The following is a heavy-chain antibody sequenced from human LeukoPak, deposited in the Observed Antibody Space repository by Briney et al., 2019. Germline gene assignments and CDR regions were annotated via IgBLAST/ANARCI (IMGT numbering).Heavy chain of an antibody. J-gene: IGHJ4*02. CDR1: GYTFTSYG. CDR2: INPSGGST. Sequence: ASVKVSCKASGYTFTSYGISWVRQAPGQGLEWMGIINPSGGSTSYAQKFQGRVTMTRDTSTSTVYMELSSLRSEDTAVYYCARAEVTEVWELLSPDFDYWGQGTLVTVSS. V-gene: IGHV1-46*01. CDR3: ARAEVTEVWELLSPDFDY. D-gene: IGHD1-26*01.